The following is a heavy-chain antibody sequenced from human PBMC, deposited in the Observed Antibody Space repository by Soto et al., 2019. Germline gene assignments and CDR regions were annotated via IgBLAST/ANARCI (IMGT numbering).Heavy chain of an antibody. Sequence: EVQLVESGGDLVQPGGSLRLSCVASGFSFSSYWIHWVRHVPGKGLVWVSRINGAGSNTDYADSVKGRFTISRDNTKNTLYLQMNSLRADDTAVYYCARDHFGGNTAYWGQGTLVTVSS. V-gene: IGHV3-74*01. CDR1: GFSFSSYW. CDR2: INGAGSNT. D-gene: IGHD2-15*01. CDR3: ARDHFGGNTAY. J-gene: IGHJ4*02.